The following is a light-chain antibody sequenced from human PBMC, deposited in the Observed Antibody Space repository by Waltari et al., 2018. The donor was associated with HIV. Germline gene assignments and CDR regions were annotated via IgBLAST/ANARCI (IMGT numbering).Light chain of an antibody. CDR2: WAS. Sequence: DIVVTQSPDSLPVSLGERATINCKSSQSVLSRRDINNYLAWYQQKPGQPPRLLIYWASIRESGVPDRFSGSGSGTDFTLTISSLQAEDVAVYYCQQFSITPITFGQGTRLEI. J-gene: IGKJ5*01. V-gene: IGKV4-1*01. CDR1: QSVLSRRDINNY. CDR3: QQFSITPIT.